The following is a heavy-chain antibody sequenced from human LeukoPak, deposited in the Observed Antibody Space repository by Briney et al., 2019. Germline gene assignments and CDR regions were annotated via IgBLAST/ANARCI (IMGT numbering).Heavy chain of an antibody. D-gene: IGHD2-15*01. V-gene: IGHV3-11*05. CDR3: ARGGYCSGGSCYHSPPDY. CDR1: GFPFSDYY. Sequence: GGSLRLSCVASGFPFSDYYMNWIRQAPGKGLEWVSCISRSNSYTNYADSVKGRFTISRDNPQNALFLQMNSLRADDTAVYYCARGGYCSGGSCYHSPPDYWGQGTLVTVSS. J-gene: IGHJ4*02. CDR2: ISRSNSYT.